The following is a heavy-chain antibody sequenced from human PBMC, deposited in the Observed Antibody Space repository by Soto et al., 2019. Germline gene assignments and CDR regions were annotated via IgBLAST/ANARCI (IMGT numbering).Heavy chain of an antibody. J-gene: IGHJ4*02. Sequence: GGSLRLSCAASGFTFSSYAMSWVRQAPGKGLEWVSAISGSGGSTYYADSVKGRFTISRDNSKNTLYLQMNSLRAEDTAVYYCASELRFLEWPPYYFDYWGQGTLVTVSS. CDR3: ASELRFLEWPPYYFDY. CDR1: GFTFSSYA. V-gene: IGHV3-23*01. D-gene: IGHD3-3*01. CDR2: ISGSGGST.